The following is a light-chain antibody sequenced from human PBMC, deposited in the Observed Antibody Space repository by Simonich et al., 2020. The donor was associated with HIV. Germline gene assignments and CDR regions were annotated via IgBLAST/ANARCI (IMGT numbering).Light chain of an antibody. CDR2: AVC. V-gene: IGLV2-14*01. CDR3: SSYTSTSTLV. CDR1: SMDVGGYNS. J-gene: IGLJ3*02. Sequence: QSALTQPASGSGSHGRSITISCTGTSMDVGGYNSVSWYQPHPGKAPKVMIYAVCKRPSGVSNRFSGSKSANTASLTISGLQAEDEADYYCSSYTSTSTLVFGGGTKLTVL.